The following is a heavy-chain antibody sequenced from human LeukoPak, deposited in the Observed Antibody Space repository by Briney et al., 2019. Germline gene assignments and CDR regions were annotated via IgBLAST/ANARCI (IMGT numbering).Heavy chain of an antibody. CDR2: IYASGST. D-gene: IGHD1-1*01. CDR1: GGSISNYY. J-gene: IGHJ3*02. CDR3: VRDVGTSDAFDI. V-gene: IGHV4-4*07. Sequence: SETLSLTCTVSGGSISNYYWSWIRQAAGKGLEWLGRIYASGSTKYNSSLKSRVTMSMDTSKNQFSLKLSYVTAADTAVYYCVRDVGTSDAFDIWGQGTMVTVSS.